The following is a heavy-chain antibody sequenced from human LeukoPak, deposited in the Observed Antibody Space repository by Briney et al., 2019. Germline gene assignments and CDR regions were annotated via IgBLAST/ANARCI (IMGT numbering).Heavy chain of an antibody. D-gene: IGHD2-15*01. Sequence: GGSMRLSCAASEFSFSGSGMHWVRQASGKGLEWVGHIRSKANSYATAYAASVKGRFTISRDDSKNTAYLQMNSLKTEDTAVYYCTTAHCSGGSCYYLPGDAEYFQHWGQGTLVTVSS. CDR1: EFSFSGSG. CDR2: IRSKANSYAT. V-gene: IGHV3-73*01. CDR3: TTAHCSGGSCYYLPGDAEYFQH. J-gene: IGHJ1*01.